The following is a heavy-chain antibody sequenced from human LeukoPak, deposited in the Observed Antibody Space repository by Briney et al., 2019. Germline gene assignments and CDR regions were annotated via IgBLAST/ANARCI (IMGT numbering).Heavy chain of an antibody. J-gene: IGHJ4*02. CDR1: GFAFSNYA. D-gene: IGHD3-10*01. Sequence: VGSLRLSCAASGFAFSNYAMSRVRQAPGKGLEWVSSLSGGGDSRYYADSVMGRFTISRDNSKNTLYLQMNSLRAEDTAVYYCAKAVRSMVTGGGYFDSWGQGTLVTVSS. CDR2: LSGGGDSR. V-gene: IGHV3-23*01. CDR3: AKAVRSMVTGGGYFDS.